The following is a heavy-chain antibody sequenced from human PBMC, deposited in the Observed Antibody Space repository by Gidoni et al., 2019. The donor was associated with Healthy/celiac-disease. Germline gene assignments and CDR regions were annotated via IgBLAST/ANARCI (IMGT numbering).Heavy chain of an antibody. CDR1: VYTLTGSS. CDR3: ARDRRSIPSSHYYVPHLYFDP. V-gene: IGHV1-2*04. Sequence: QVQPVQSGAEVKKPGASVKVSCKASVYTLTGSSMHSVRQAPGQGLEWMGWINPNSGGTNDAQKFQGWVTMTRDTSISTAYMELSRLRSDDTAVYYCARDRRSIPSSHYYVPHLYFDPWGQGTLVTVSS. J-gene: IGHJ5*02. D-gene: IGHD3-10*02. CDR2: INPNSGGT.